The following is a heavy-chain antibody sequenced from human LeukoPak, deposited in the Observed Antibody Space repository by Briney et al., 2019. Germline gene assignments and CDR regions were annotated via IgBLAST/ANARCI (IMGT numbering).Heavy chain of an antibody. CDR1: GFTFSSRG. Sequence: PGRSLRLSCAASGFTFSSRGMHWVRQAPGKGRVWVSRINSDGSSTSYADSVKGRFTISRDNAKNTLYLQMNSLRAEDTAVYYCAREGYYYDSSGYYRRWDAFDIWGQGTMVTVSS. J-gene: IGHJ3*02. D-gene: IGHD3-22*01. CDR2: INSDGSST. V-gene: IGHV3-74*01. CDR3: AREGYYYDSSGYYRRWDAFDI.